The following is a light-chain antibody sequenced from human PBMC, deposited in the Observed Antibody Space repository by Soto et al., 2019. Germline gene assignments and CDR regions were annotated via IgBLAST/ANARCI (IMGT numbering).Light chain of an antibody. CDR3: ESYDSSLGGSG. CDR1: SSNIGAGYD. V-gene: IGLV1-40*01. CDR2: GHS. J-gene: IGLJ1*01. Sequence: QSVLTQPPSVSGAPGQRVTISCTGSSSNIGAGYDVHWYQPLPGTAPKLLIDGHSNRPSGVPDRFSGSKSGTSASLAVTGLQAEDEADYSCESYDSSLGGSGFGSGTKLTVL.